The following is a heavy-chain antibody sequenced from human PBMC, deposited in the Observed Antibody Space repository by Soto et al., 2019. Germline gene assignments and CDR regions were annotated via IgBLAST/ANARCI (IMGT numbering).Heavy chain of an antibody. CDR2: IYYSGSA. D-gene: IGHD2-8*02. Sequence: SETLSLTCTVSGASISSSSYYWGWIRQPPGKGLEWIASIYYSGSAYYNPSLKSRVAISVDTSKNQFSLKLTSVTAADTAVYYCARDKITGLFDYWGQGTLVTVSS. J-gene: IGHJ4*02. CDR1: GASISSSSYY. V-gene: IGHV4-39*02. CDR3: ARDKITGLFDY.